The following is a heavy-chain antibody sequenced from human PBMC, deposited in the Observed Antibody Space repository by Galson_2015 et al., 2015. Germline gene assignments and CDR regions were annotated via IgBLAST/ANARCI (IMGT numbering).Heavy chain of an antibody. J-gene: IGHJ4*02. CDR2: IYPGDSDI. Sequence: QSGAEVKKPGESLKISCTGSGSSFPNYWIGWVRQMPGKGLEWMAIIYPGDSDIRYSPAFQGQITISADKSISTAYMQWSGLKASDTDMYYCVRSLVGTTAGYSFDYSGQGTLVTVSS. CDR3: VRSLVGTTAGYSFDY. D-gene: IGHD1-26*01. CDR1: GSSFPNYW. V-gene: IGHV5-51*01.